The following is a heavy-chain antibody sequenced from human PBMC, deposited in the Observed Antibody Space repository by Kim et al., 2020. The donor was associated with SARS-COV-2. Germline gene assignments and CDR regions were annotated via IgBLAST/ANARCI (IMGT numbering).Heavy chain of an antibody. V-gene: IGHV4-34*01. D-gene: IGHD6-6*01. CDR2: INHSGST. Sequence: SETLSLTCAVYGGSFSGYYWSWIRQPPGKGLEWIGEINHSGSTNYNPSLKSRVTISVDTSKNQFSLKLSSVTAADTAVYYCARVPYSSSSGYYGMDVWGQGTTVTVSS. J-gene: IGHJ6*02. CDR3: ARVPYSSSSGYYGMDV. CDR1: GGSFSGYY.